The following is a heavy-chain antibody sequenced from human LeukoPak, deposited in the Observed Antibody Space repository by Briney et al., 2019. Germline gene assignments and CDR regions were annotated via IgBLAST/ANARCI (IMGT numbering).Heavy chain of an antibody. V-gene: IGHV4-39*07. CDR1: GGSISSTNYY. J-gene: IGHJ5*02. CDR2: ISYSGNT. CDR3: ARDSGTTGEVKFDP. D-gene: IGHD3-10*01. Sequence: SETLSLTCNVSGGSISSTNYYWGWIRQPPGKGLEWIGSISYSGNTDYNPSLKSRVTMSVDTSKSQFSLNLSSVTAADTAVYYCARDSGTTGEVKFDPWGQGTLVTASS.